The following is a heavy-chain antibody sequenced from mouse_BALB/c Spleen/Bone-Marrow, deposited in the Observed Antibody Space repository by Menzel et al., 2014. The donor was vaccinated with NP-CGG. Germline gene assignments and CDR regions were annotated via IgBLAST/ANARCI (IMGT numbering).Heavy chain of an antibody. CDR3: ARSYYGYLYYFDY. CDR1: GYTFTSYW. CDR2: INPSTGYT. D-gene: IGHD1-2*01. Sequence: QVQLQQSGAELAKPGASVKMSCKASGYTFTSYWMHWVKQRPGQGLEWIGYINPSTGYTEYNQKFKDKATLTADKSSSTAYMQLSSLTSEDSAVYYCARSYYGYLYYFDYWGQGTTLTVSS. J-gene: IGHJ2*01. V-gene: IGHV1-7*01.